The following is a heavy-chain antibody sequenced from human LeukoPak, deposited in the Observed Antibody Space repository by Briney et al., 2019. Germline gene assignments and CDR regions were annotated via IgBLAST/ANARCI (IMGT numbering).Heavy chain of an antibody. CDR1: GASFSDTTYY. V-gene: IGHV4-39*01. CDR2: IYFSET. J-gene: IGHJ3*02. CDR3: ASPSKLVISRGGFDI. D-gene: IGHD3-22*01. Sequence: PSETLSLTCTVSGASFSDTTYYWAWIRQPPGKGLEWIASIYFSETKYNPSLKSRITISGDTPKNQFSLKLSSVTAADTAVYYCASPSKLVISRGGFDIWGQGTMVTVSA.